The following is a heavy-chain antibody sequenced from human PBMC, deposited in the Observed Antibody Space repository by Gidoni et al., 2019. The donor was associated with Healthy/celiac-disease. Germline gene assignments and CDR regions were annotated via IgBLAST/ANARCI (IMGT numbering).Heavy chain of an antibody. CDR2: ISGSGGST. J-gene: IGHJ6*02. Sequence: EVQLLESGGGLVQPGGSLRLSCAASGFTFSSYAMSWVRQAPGKGLEWVPAISGSGGSTYYADSVNGRFTISRDNSKNTLYLQMNSLRAEDTAVYYCAKVGAAAATSPRYYYYYGMDVWGQGTTVTVSS. CDR1: GFTFSSYA. D-gene: IGHD6-13*01. CDR3: AKVGAAAATSPRYYYYYGMDV. V-gene: IGHV3-23*01.